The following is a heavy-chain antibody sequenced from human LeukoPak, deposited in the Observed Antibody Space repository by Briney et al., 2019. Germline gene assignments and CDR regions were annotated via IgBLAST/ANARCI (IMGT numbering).Heavy chain of an antibody. CDR2: ISAYNGNT. Sequence: GASVKVSCKASGYTFTSYGTSWVRQAPGQGLEWMGWISAYNGNTNYAQNLQGRVTMTTDTSTNTAYMELRSLRFDDTAVYYCARDGGGFQFQYYFDYWGQGTLVTVSS. CDR1: GYTFTSYG. J-gene: IGHJ4*02. CDR3: ARDGGGFQFQYYFDY. V-gene: IGHV1-18*01. D-gene: IGHD5-24*01.